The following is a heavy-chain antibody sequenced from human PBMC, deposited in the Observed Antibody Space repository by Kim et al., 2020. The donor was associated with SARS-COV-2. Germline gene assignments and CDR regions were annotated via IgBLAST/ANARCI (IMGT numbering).Heavy chain of an antibody. Sequence: DGSSSTYADSVKGRFTISRYNAKNTLYLQMNSLRAEDTAVYYCARSDWFDFWGQGTLVTVSS. V-gene: IGHV3-74*03. CDR2: DGSSS. J-gene: IGHJ5*01. CDR3: ARSDWFDF.